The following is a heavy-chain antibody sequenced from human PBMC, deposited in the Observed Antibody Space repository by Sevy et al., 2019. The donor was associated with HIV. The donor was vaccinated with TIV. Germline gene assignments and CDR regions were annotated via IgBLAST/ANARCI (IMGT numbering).Heavy chain of an antibody. CDR2: ISSSGSGGST. CDR1: GFTFSDYY. Sequence: GGSLRLSCAASGFTFSDYYMSWIRQAPGKGLEWVSYISSSGSGGSTYYADSVKGRFAISRDNSKNTLYLQMNSLRAEDTAVYYCAKDRVWELGDAFDIWGQGTMVTVSS. V-gene: IGHV3-11*01. D-gene: IGHD1-26*01. CDR3: AKDRVWELGDAFDI. J-gene: IGHJ3*02.